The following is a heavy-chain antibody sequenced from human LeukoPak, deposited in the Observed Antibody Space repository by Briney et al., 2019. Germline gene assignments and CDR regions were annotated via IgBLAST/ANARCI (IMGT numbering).Heavy chain of an antibody. V-gene: IGHV3-49*04. J-gene: IGHJ4*02. CDR1: GFTFGDHA. CDR3: TREGYCSSTSCYTFGY. Sequence: PGRSLRLSCTASGFTFGDHAMSWVRQAPGKGLEWVGFIRSKAYGGTTEYAAYVKGRFTISRDDSKSIAYLQMNSLKTEDTAVYYCTREGYCSSTSCYTFGYWGQGTLVTVSS. CDR2: IRSKAYGGTT. D-gene: IGHD2-2*02.